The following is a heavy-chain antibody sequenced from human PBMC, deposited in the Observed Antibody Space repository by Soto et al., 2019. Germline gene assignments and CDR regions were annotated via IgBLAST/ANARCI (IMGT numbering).Heavy chain of an antibody. J-gene: IGHJ6*04. D-gene: IGHD2-8*01. CDR3: ARDGRCMVATLGHEYGMDV. V-gene: IGHV3-11*01. CDR2: ISSSGSTI. CDR1: GFTFSDYY. Sequence: QVQLVESGGGLVKPGGSLRLSCAASGFTFSDYYMSWSRQAPGKGLEWVSYISSSGSTIYYADSVKGRFTISRDNAKNSLYLQMNSLRAEDTAVYYFARDGRCMVATLGHEYGMDVWGEGTTVTVSS.